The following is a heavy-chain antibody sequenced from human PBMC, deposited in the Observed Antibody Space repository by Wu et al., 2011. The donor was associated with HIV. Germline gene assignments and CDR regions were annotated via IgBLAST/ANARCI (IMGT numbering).Heavy chain of an antibody. Sequence: QVQLVQPGAEVRKPGASVKVSCKASGYTFSNYDINWVRQAPGQGLEWMGWLNPKSGNTGFGRRFQGRVALTRDTSINTAYMELSSLRFEDTAVYYCARGRGLQAFEFWGRGTLGHRL. CDR1: GYTFSNYD. D-gene: IGHD3-10*01. CDR3: ARGRGLQAFEF. J-gene: IGHJ4*02. V-gene: IGHV1-8*02. CDR2: LNPKSGNT.